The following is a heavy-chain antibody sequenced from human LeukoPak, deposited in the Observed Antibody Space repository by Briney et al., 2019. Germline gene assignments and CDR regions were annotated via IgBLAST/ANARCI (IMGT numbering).Heavy chain of an antibody. J-gene: IGHJ4*02. CDR1: GFTFDDYG. CDR2: VNWNGDST. CDR3: AREGYSYANDY. D-gene: IGHD5-18*01. V-gene: IGHV3-20*01. Sequence: SGGSLRLSCAASGFTFDDYGMSWVRQAPGKGLEWVSGVNWNGDSTGYADSVKGRLTISRDNAKNSLYLQMNSLRAEDTALYHCAREGYSYANDYWGQGTLVTVSS.